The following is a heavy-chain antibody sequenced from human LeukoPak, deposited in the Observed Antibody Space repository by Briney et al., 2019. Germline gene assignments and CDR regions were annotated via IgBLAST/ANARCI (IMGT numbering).Heavy chain of an antibody. J-gene: IGHJ4*02. CDR1: GFTFSSYS. CDR3: ARDNYDSSGYDFDY. Sequence: PGGSPRLSCAASGFTFSSYSMNWVRQAPGKGLEWVSSISSSSSYIYYADSVKGRFTISRDNAKNSLYLQMNSLRAEDTAVYYCARDNYDSSGYDFDYWGQGTLVTVSS. V-gene: IGHV3-21*01. CDR2: ISSSSSYI. D-gene: IGHD3-22*01.